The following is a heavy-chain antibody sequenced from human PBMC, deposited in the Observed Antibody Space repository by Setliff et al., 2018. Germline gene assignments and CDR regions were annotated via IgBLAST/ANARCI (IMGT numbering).Heavy chain of an antibody. V-gene: IGHV1-2*02. CDR3: ARDPIAASGTFWFDP. J-gene: IGHJ5*02. Sequence: ASVKVSCKVSGNTLTHLSIHWVRQAPGQGLEWMGWINPDSGDTHSAQNFQGRVTKTRDTSISTAYMELSRLRSDDTAVYYCARDPIAASGTFWFDPWGQGTLVTVSS. CDR2: INPDSGDT. D-gene: IGHD6-13*01. CDR1: GNTLTHLS.